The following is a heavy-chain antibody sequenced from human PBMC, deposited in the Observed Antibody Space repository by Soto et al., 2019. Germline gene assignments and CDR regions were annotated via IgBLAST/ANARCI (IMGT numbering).Heavy chain of an antibody. CDR1: GASTNNNDYY. J-gene: IGHJ2*01. Sequence: QLQESGPGLVKPSQTLSLTCTVSGASTNNNDYYWSWIRQTPGKGLEWIGYVYYSGTTDYIPSLKSRLSMSIDKSQNQCTLKLNSVTAADTATYYCARMSYFYDKWYFDLWGRGTLVTVSS. CDR3: ARMSYFYDKWYFDL. CDR2: VYYSGTT. D-gene: IGHD3-22*01. V-gene: IGHV4-30-4*01.